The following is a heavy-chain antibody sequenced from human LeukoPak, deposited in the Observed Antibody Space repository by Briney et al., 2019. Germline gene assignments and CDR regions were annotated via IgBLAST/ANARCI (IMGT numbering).Heavy chain of an antibody. J-gene: IGHJ6*02. CDR2: IDWDDDK. CDR1: GFSLSTSGMC. Sequence: SGPTLLNPTQTLTLTCTFSGFSLSTSGMCVSWIRQPPGKALEWLARIDWDDDKYYSTSLKTRLTISKDTSKNQVVLTMTNMDPVDTATYYCARIRGSSTSSDYYGMDVWGQGTTVTVSS. V-gene: IGHV2-70*11. D-gene: IGHD2-2*01. CDR3: ARIRGSSTSSDYYGMDV.